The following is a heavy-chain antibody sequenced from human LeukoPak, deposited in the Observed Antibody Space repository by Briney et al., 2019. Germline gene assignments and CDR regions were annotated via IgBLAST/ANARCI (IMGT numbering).Heavy chain of an antibody. CDR2: TGSNGVT. V-gene: IGHV3-23*01. CDR1: GFTFRTYA. CDR3: GIRDTSDYYVF. D-gene: IGHD3-22*01. J-gene: IGHJ4*02. Sequence: GKSLRLSCTGSGFTFRTYAFSWVRQAPGKGLEWVSATGSNGVTYYADSAKGRFTISRDNSKNALYLQMNGLRADDTAVYYCGIRDTSDYYVFWGQGTLVTVSS.